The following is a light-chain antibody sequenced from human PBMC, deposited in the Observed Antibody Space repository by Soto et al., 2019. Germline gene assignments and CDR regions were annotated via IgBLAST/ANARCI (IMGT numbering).Light chain of an antibody. Sequence: EIVLTQSPGTLSLSPGERATLSSRASESVRSNYLAWYQQKPGQAPRLLIYGPSSRATGIPDRFSGTGSGTDFTLTISRLEPEDFAVYYCQQYGGSPYTFGQGTKLEI. CDR3: QQYGGSPYT. CDR2: GPS. CDR1: ESVRSNY. V-gene: IGKV3-20*01. J-gene: IGKJ2*01.